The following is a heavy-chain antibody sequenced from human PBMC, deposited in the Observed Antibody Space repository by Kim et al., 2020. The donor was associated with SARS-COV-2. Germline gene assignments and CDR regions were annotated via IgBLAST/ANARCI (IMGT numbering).Heavy chain of an antibody. CDR2: IGGSGVYT. CDR1: GFTFSYYA. CDR3: AKADRRTTGATSYFVY. V-gene: IGHV3-23*01. D-gene: IGHD1-1*01. J-gene: IGHJ4*01. Sequence: GGSLRLSCEASGFTFSYYAMSWVRQAPGRGLEWVSGIGGSGVYTYYADSVKGRFTISRDNSKNTLYLEMNGLRAGDTAVYYCAKADRRTTGATSYFVYWG.